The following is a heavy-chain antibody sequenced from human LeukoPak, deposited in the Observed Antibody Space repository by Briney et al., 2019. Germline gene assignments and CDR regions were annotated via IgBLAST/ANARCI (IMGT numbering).Heavy chain of an antibody. Sequence: GGSLRLSCAASGFTFSDYYMSWTRQAPGKGLEWVXXISXSGGTIYYADSVKGRFTISRDNAKNSLYLQMNSLRAEDTAVYYCAREPITIFGVVTNYFDYWGQGTLVTVSS. D-gene: IGHD3-3*01. V-gene: IGHV3-11*04. CDR2: ISXSGGTI. CDR3: AREPITIFGVVTNYFDY. CDR1: GFTFSDYY. J-gene: IGHJ4*02.